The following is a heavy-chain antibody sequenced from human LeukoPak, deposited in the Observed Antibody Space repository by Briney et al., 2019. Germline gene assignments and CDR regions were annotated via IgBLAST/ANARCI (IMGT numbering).Heavy chain of an antibody. D-gene: IGHD2-2*01. CDR1: GFTFDDYA. V-gene: IGHV3-20*01. CDR2: INWSGTSA. Sequence: GGSLRLSCAASGFTFDDYAMIWVRQRPGRGLEWVSSINWSGTSADYADSVKAQFTISRDNAKNSLYLQMNSLRGEDTAFYHCARGLADCSSSSCLPYGVDVWGQGTTVTVSS. J-gene: IGHJ6*02. CDR3: ARGLADCSSSSCLPYGVDV.